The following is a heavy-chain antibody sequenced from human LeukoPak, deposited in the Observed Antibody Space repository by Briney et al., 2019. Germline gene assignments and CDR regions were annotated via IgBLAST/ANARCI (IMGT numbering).Heavy chain of an antibody. CDR2: IDSSGGST. J-gene: IGHJ4*02. CDR3: VKHLYYDILTGYFDS. CDR1: GFVFSAYG. V-gene: IGHV3-64D*09. Sequence: GGSLRLSCSASGFVFSAYGMNWVRQAPGKRLEYVSAIDSSGGSTKYADSVKGRFTIFRDNSKNTLFLEMSSLSAEDTAVYYCVKHLYYDILTGYFDSWGQGTLVTVSS. D-gene: IGHD3-9*01.